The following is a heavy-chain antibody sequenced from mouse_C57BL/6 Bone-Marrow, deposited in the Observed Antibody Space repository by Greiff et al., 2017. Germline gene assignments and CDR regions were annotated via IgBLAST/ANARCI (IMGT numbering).Heavy chain of an antibody. CDR2: IDPENGDT. D-gene: IGHD2-1*01. V-gene: IGHV14-4*01. J-gene: IGHJ3*01. Sequence: EVQLQQSGAELVRPGASVKLSCTASGFNIKDDYMHWVKQRPEQGLEWIGWIDPENGDTEYASKFQGKATITADTSSNTAYLQLSSLTSEDTAVYYGTSIYYGNYDAYWGQGTLVTVSA. CDR1: GFNIKDDY. CDR3: TSIYYGNYDAY.